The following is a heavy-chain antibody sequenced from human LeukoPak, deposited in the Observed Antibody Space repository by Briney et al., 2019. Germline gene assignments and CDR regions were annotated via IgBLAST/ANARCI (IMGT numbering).Heavy chain of an antibody. Sequence: GGTLRLSCAASGFTFSSYGMSWVRQAPGKGLEWVSAISGSGGSTYYADSVKGRFTISRDNSKNTLYLQMNSLRAEDTAVYYCAKICSGGSCYALDYWGQGTLVTVSS. J-gene: IGHJ4*02. D-gene: IGHD2-15*01. V-gene: IGHV3-23*01. CDR1: GFTFSSYG. CDR3: AKICSGGSCYALDY. CDR2: ISGSGGST.